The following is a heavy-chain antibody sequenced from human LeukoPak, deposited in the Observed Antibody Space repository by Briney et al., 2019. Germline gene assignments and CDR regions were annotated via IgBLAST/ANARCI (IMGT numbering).Heavy chain of an antibody. CDR3: AREYSSGWYYFDY. CDR1: GFNFSNSA. V-gene: IGHV3-23*01. D-gene: IGHD6-19*01. Sequence: PGGSLRLSCAASGFNFSNSAMSWVRQAPGEGLEWVSALSGSGGTTYYADSVKGRFTISRDNSKNTLYLQMNSLRAEDTAVYYCAREYSSGWYYFDYWGQGTLVTVSS. J-gene: IGHJ4*02. CDR2: LSGSGGTT.